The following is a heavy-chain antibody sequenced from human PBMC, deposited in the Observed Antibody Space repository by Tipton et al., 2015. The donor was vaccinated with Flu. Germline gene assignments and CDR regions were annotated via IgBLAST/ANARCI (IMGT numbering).Heavy chain of an antibody. D-gene: IGHD2-2*01. J-gene: IGHJ4*02. CDR2: VFYSGYT. V-gene: IGHV4-4*02. CDR3: ARDPSLGMPDYFDY. Sequence: TLSLTCAVSGSSVNSNNWWSWVRQPPGKGLEWIGEVFYSGYTNYNPSLKSRVTMSLDNSKNQFSLQLRSVTAADTAVYYCARDPSLGMPDYFDYWGQGTLVTASS. CDR1: GSSVNSNNW.